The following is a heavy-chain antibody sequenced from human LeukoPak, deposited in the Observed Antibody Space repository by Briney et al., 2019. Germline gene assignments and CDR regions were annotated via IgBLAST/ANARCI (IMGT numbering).Heavy chain of an antibody. CDR2: INSDGSST. J-gene: IGHJ4*02. Sequence: PGGSLRLSCAASGFTFSSYWMHWVRQVPGKGLVWVSRINSDGSSTSYADSVKGRFTISRDNAKNTLYLQMNSLRAEDTAVYYCASGYSSDYGGNTYWGQGTLVTVSS. V-gene: IGHV3-74*01. CDR3: ASGYSSDYGGNTY. CDR1: GFTFSSYW. D-gene: IGHD4-23*01.